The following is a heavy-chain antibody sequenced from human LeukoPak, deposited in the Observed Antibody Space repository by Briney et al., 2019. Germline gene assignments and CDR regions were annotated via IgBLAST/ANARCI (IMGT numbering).Heavy chain of an antibody. CDR1: GGSISSYY. D-gene: IGHD6-6*01. Sequence: TSETLSLTCTVSGGSISSYYWSWIRQPPGKGLEWIGYIYYSGSTNYNPSLKSRVTISVDTSKNQFSLKLSSVTAADTAVYYCARLVRFAGWFDPWGQGTLVTVSS. CDR2: IYYSGST. CDR3: ARLVRFAGWFDP. J-gene: IGHJ5*02. V-gene: IGHV4-59*01.